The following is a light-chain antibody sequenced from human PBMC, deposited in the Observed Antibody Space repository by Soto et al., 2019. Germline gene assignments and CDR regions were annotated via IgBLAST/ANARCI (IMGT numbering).Light chain of an antibody. CDR1: SSDVGGYNY. J-gene: IGLJ1*01. Sequence: QSALTQPASVSGSPGQSITISCTGTSSDVGGYNYVSWYQQHPGKARKLMTYEVSNRPSGFSNRFSGSKSGNTASLTISGLKAEDEADYYFSSYTSSSIDYVFGTGTKLTVL. CDR2: EVS. V-gene: IGLV2-14*01. CDR3: SSYTSSSIDYV.